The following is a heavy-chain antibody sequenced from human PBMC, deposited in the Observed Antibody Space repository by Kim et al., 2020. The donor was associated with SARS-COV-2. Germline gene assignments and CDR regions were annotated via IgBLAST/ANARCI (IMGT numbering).Heavy chain of an antibody. Sequence: SVKVSCKASGGTFSSYAISWVRQAPGQGLEWMGRIIPILGIANYAQKFQGRVTITADKSTSTAYMELSSLRSEDTAVYYCAREGIAAAGGWFDPWGQGTLVTVSS. CDR1: GGTFSSYA. CDR2: IIPILGIA. D-gene: IGHD6-13*01. V-gene: IGHV1-69*04. CDR3: AREGIAAAGGWFDP. J-gene: IGHJ5*02.